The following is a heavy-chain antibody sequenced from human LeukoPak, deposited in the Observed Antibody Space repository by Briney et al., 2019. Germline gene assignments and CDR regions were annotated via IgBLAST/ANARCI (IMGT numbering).Heavy chain of an antibody. Sequence: GGSLRLSCAASGFTFSSYWMSWVRQAPGKGLEWVANIKQDGSEKYYVDSVKGRFTISRDNAKNSLYLQMNSLRAEDTAVYYCARGVESLRYFDWFLYYFDYWGQGTLVTVSS. CDR3: ARGVESLRYFDWFLYYFDY. J-gene: IGHJ4*02. D-gene: IGHD3-9*01. CDR1: GFTFSSYW. V-gene: IGHV3-7*03. CDR2: IKQDGSEK.